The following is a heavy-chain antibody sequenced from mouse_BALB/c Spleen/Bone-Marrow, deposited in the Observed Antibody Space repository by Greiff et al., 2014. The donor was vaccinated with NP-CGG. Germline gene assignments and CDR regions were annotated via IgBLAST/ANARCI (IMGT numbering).Heavy chain of an antibody. CDR2: IDPSDSYT. V-gene: IGHV1-69*02. D-gene: IGHD2-3*01. CDR3: ARWLLRYYAMDD. J-gene: IGHJ4*01. CDR1: GYTFTSYW. Sequence: VQLQESGAELVKPGASVKLSCKASGYTFTSYWMHWVKQRPGQGLEWIGEIDPSDSYTNYNQKFKGKATLTVDKSSSTAYVQLSSLTSEDSAVYFCARWLLRYYAMDDWGQGTSVTVSS.